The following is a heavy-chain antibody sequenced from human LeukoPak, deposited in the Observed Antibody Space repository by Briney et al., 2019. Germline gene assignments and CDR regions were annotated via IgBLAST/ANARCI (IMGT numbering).Heavy chain of an antibody. D-gene: IGHD4-17*01. J-gene: IGHJ4*02. Sequence: SETLSLTCTVSGGSISSYYWSWIRQPAGKGLEWIGRIYTSGSTNYNPSLKSRVTMPVDTSKNQFSLKLSSVIAADTAVYYCARDQSTGDYGPFDYWGQGTLVTVSS. CDR1: GGSISSYY. CDR3: ARDQSTGDYGPFDY. CDR2: IYTSGST. V-gene: IGHV4-4*07.